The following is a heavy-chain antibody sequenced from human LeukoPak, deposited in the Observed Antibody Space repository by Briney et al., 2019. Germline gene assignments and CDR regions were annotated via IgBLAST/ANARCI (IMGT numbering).Heavy chain of an antibody. J-gene: IGHJ3*02. CDR2: INPNSGGT. D-gene: IGHD6-13*01. V-gene: IGHV1-2*02. CDR3: ARPYSSSSGAFDI. Sequence: ASVRVSCKASGYTFTGYYMQWVRQAPGQGLEWMGWINPNSGGTNYAQKFQGRVTMTRDTSISTAYMELSRLRSDDTAVYYCARPYSSSSGAFDIWGQGTMVTVSS. CDR1: GYTFTGYY.